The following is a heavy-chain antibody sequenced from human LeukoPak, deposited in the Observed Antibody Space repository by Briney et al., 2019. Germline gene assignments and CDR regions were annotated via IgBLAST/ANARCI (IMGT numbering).Heavy chain of an antibody. V-gene: IGHV1-24*01. J-gene: IGHJ4*02. D-gene: IGHD3-22*01. Sequence: GASVKVSCKVSGYTLTELSMHWVRQAPGKGLEWMGGFDPEDGETIYAQKFQGRVTMTEDTSTDTAYMELSSLRSEDTAVYYCATYRSRMIVVEIDEYYFDYWGQGTLVTVSS. CDR1: GYTLTELS. CDR2: FDPEDGET. CDR3: ATYRSRMIVVEIDEYYFDY.